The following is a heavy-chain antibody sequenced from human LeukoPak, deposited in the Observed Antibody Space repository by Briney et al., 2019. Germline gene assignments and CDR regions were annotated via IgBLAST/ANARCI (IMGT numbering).Heavy chain of an antibody. Sequence: GGSLRLSCAASGFTFSGSAMHWVRQASGKGLEWVGRIRSKANSYATAYAASVKGRFTISRDDSKNTAYLQMNSLRADDTAVYYCAKERQTGDYFTSDFWGQGTLVTVSS. V-gene: IGHV3-73*01. D-gene: IGHD4-17*01. CDR1: GFTFSGSA. CDR2: IRSKANSYAT. CDR3: AKERQTGDYFTSDF. J-gene: IGHJ4*02.